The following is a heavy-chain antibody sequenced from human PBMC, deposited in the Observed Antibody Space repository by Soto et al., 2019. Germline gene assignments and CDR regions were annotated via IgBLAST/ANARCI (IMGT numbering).Heavy chain of an antibody. V-gene: IGHV5-51*01. CDR2: IYPGDSDT. Sequence: GESLKISCKGSGYSFTSYWIGWVRQMPGKGLEWMGIIYPGDSDTRYSPSFQGQVTISADKSISTAYLQWSSLKASDTAMYYCARHRIAVAGTDATNYYYGMDVWGQGTTVTVPS. J-gene: IGHJ6*02. CDR1: GYSFTSYW. CDR3: ARHRIAVAGTDATNYYYGMDV. D-gene: IGHD6-19*01.